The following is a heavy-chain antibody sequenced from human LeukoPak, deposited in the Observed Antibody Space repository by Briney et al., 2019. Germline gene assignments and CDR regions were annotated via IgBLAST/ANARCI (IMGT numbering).Heavy chain of an antibody. J-gene: IGHJ4*02. Sequence: GGSLRLSCAASGFTFSSYSMNWVRQAPGKGLEWVSCISADSSYIYYADSVKGRFTISRDNARNSLYLQMNSLRAEDTAVYYCATPFGSGTYQGHWGQGTLVTVSS. V-gene: IGHV3-21*01. D-gene: IGHD3-10*01. CDR1: GFTFSSYS. CDR3: ATPFGSGTYQGH. CDR2: ISADSSYI.